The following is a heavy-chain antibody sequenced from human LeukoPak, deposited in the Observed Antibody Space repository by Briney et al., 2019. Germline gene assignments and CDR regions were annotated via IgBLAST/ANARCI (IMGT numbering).Heavy chain of an antibody. D-gene: IGHD3-3*01. CDR2: INHSGST. J-gene: IGHJ4*02. V-gene: IGHV4-34*01. Sequence: PPETLSLTCAVYGGSFSGYYWSWIRQPPGKGLEWIGEINHSGSTNYNPSLKSRVTISVDTSKNQFSLKLSSVTAADTAVYYCANSEVFWSGYYEDYWGQGTLVTVSS. CDR1: GGSFSGYY. CDR3: ANSEVFWSGYYEDY.